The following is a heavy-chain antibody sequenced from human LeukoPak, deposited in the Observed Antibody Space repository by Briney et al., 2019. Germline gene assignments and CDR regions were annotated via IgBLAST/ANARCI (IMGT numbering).Heavy chain of an antibody. Sequence: PGGSLRLSCAASGFTFRSYAMSWVRQAPGKGLERVLAISGSGTSTYYADPVKGRFTISRDNSKNTLYLQMNSLRAEDTAVYYCEGTYYYDSSDDYWGQGTLVTVSS. J-gene: IGHJ4*02. CDR3: EGTYYYDSSDDY. D-gene: IGHD3-22*01. V-gene: IGHV3-23*01. CDR2: ISGSGTST. CDR1: GFTFRSYA.